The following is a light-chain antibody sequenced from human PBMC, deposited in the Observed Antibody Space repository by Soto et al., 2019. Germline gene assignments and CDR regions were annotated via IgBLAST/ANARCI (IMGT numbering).Light chain of an antibody. CDR2: GAS. V-gene: IGKV3-20*01. Sequence: EIVLTQSPVTLSLSPWDRATLSCRANQSVRSSHLARYQQKPGQGPRLLIYGASSRATGIPDRFSGSGSGTDFTLTISRLEPEDFAVYYCQQYSSSPPTFGGGNKVDIK. CDR1: QSVRSSH. CDR3: QQYSSSPPT. J-gene: IGKJ4*01.